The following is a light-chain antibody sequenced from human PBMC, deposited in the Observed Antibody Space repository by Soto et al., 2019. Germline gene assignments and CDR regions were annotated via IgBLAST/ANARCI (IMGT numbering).Light chain of an antibody. V-gene: IGLV2-14*01. CDR2: DVS. J-gene: IGLJ2*01. Sequence: QSALTQPASVSGSPGQSITISCTGTSSDVGGYNYVSWYQQHPGKAPKLMIYDVSNRPSGVSNRFSGSKSGNTASLTISGLRAEDEADDYCSSYTSSSTLEGVFGGGTKLTVL. CDR1: SSDVGGYNY. CDR3: SSYTSSSTLEGV.